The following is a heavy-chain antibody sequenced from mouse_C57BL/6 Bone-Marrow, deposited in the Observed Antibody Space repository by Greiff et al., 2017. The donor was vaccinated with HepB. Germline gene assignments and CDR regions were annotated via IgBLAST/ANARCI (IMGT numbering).Heavy chain of an antibody. CDR2: ISSGGDYI. J-gene: IGHJ4*01. D-gene: IGHD1-1*01. Sequence: EVKLVESGEGLVKPGGSLKLSCAASGFTFSSYAMSWVRQTPEKRLEWVAYISSGGDYIYYADTVKGRFTISRDNARNTLYLQMSSLKSEDTAMYYCTREVAPYYAMDYWRQGTSVTVSS. V-gene: IGHV5-9-1*02. CDR1: GFTFSSYA. CDR3: TREVAPYYAMDY.